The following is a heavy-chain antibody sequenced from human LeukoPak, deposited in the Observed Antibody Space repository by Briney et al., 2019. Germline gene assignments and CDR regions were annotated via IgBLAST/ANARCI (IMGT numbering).Heavy chain of an antibody. J-gene: IGHJ4*02. V-gene: IGHV3-48*03. CDR1: GFTFSSYE. CDR3: ARDSPAAYDY. Sequence: GGSLRLSCAASGFTFSSYEMNWGRQAPGKGLGLVSYISSSGSTIYYADSLKGRFTISRDNAKNSLYLQMNSLSAADTAVYYCARDSPAAYDYWGQGTLVTVSS. CDR2: ISSSGSTI.